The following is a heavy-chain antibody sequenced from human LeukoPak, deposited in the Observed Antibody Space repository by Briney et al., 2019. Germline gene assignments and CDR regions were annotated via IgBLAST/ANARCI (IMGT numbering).Heavy chain of an antibody. CDR1: GFTLTWHV. D-gene: IGHD2-2*01. J-gene: IGHJ4*02. V-gene: IGHV3-64D*06. CDR3: ARESSSSWSAVDY. Sequence: PGGSLRLSCSASGFTLTWHVMHWVRQAPGKALEYVPFIHHNGDITSYADSVRGRFTVSRDNSKNTLFLELSSLRTDDTAVYYCARESSSSWSAVDYCGQGTLVTVSS. CDR2: IHHNGDIT.